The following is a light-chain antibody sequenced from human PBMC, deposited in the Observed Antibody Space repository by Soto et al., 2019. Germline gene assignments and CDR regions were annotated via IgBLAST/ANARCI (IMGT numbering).Light chain of an antibody. Sequence: DIQMTQSPSTLSASVGDRVTITCRASQSISSWLAWYQQKPGKAPKLLIYDAPSLESGVPSRFSGSGSGTEFTLTISSLQPDDFATYYCQQYNSYHTFGGGTKVEIK. CDR3: QQYNSYHT. CDR2: DAP. V-gene: IGKV1-5*01. J-gene: IGKJ4*01. CDR1: QSISSW.